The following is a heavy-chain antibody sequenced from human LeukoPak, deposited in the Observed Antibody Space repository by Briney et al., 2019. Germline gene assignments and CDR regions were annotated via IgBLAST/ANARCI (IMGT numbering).Heavy chain of an antibody. CDR2: ISGSGGST. J-gene: IGHJ4*02. CDR1: GFIFFSYM. V-gene: IGHV3-23*01. CDR3: AVTLAGYLITC. Sequence: GGSLRLSSADAGFIFFSYMPRWVHQAPGKGLEWVSAISGSGGSTFYADSVKGRFTISRDNSKNTLYLQMNSLRAEDTAIYYCAVTLAGYLITCCGQGCLVTVSS. D-gene: IGHD3-16*01.